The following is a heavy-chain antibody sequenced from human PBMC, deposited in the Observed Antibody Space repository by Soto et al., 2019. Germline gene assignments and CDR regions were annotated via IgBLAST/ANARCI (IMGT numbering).Heavy chain of an antibody. CDR2: ISAYNGNT. J-gene: IGHJ3*02. Sequence: ASVKVSCKASGYTFTSYGISWVRQAPGQGLEWMGWISAYNGNTNYAQKLQGRVTMTTDTSTSTAYMEPRSLRSDDTAVYYCARDHPSAGYSYGSPYDAFDIWGQGTMVTVSS. CDR1: GYTFTSYG. D-gene: IGHD5-18*01. CDR3: ARDHPSAGYSYGSPYDAFDI. V-gene: IGHV1-18*01.